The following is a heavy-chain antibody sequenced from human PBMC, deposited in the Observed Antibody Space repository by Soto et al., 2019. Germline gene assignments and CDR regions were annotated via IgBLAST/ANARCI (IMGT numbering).Heavy chain of an antibody. V-gene: IGHV3-30*18. J-gene: IGHJ4*02. CDR2: ISYDASEE. D-gene: IGHD3-3*01. Sequence: QVVLVESGGGVVQSGRSLRLSCEASGFTFRHFAMHWVRQAPGKGLEWVAVISYDASEEYYADSVKGRSTISRDKSGDTVYLQMDSLRVEDTAVYYCAKAHYDFWSGTRDYFDSWGQGTLVTVSS. CDR1: GFTFRHFA. CDR3: AKAHYDFWSGTRDYFDS.